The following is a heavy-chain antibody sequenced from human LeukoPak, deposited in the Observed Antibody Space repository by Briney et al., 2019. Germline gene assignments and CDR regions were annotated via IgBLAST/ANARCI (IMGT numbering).Heavy chain of an antibody. Sequence: GGSLRLSCAASGFTFSNFAMSWVRQAPGKGLECVSLISANGGATYYADSVKGRFTISRDNSKSTLYLQMNSLRADDTAVYYCAKVSGSPYYFDYWGQGTLVTVSS. J-gene: IGHJ4*02. CDR1: GFTFSNFA. CDR2: ISANGGAT. V-gene: IGHV3-23*01. D-gene: IGHD3-10*01. CDR3: AKVSGSPYYFDY.